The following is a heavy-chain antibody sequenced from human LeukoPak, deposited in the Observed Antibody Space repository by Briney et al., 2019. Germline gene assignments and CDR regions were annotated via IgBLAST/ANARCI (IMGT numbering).Heavy chain of an antibody. CDR3: ARDGLWLRPRPAGSYFDY. V-gene: IGHV3-7*01. D-gene: IGHD5-12*01. CDR1: GFTFSSYW. J-gene: IGHJ4*02. Sequence: GGSLRLSCAASGFTFSSYWMSWVRQAPGKGLEWVANIKQDGSEKYYVDSVKGRFTIYRDNAKNSLYLQMNSLRAEDTAVYYCARDGLWLRPRPAGSYFDYWGQGTLVTVSS. CDR2: IKQDGSEK.